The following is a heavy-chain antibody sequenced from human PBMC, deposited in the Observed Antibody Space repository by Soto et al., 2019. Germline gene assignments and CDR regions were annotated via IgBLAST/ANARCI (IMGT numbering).Heavy chain of an antibody. D-gene: IGHD3-16*02. CDR2: INIDGSST. CDR3: ARGSLPFE. CDR1: GFTFSSYW. Sequence: EVQLVESGGGLVQPGGSLRVSCEASGFTFSSYWMHWVRQAPGKGLVWVSRINIDGSSTSYADSVKGRFTISRDNAKNTLYLQMNSLRAEDRAVYYCARGSLPFEWGQGTLVTVSS. V-gene: IGHV3-74*01. J-gene: IGHJ4*02.